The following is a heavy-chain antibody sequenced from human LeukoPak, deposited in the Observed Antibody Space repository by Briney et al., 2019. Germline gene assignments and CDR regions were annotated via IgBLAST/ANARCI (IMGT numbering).Heavy chain of an antibody. CDR2: INHSGSA. V-gene: IGHV4-34*01. D-gene: IGHD6-6*01. CDR3: ARHRASIAARKPAYFDY. CDR1: GGSLSGSY. J-gene: IGHJ4*02. Sequence: SETLSLTCAVYGGSLSGSYWSWIRQPPGKGLEWIGEINHSGSANYNPSLKSRVTLSIDKSKNQFSLNLNSVTAADTAVYYCARHRASIAARKPAYFDYWGQGTLVTVSS.